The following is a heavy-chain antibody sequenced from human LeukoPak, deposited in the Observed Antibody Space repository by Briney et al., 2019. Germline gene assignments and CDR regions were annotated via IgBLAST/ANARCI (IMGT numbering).Heavy chain of an antibody. CDR1: GFTFSSYW. CDR2: ISGSGGST. Sequence: GGSLRLSCAASGFTFSSYWMSWVRQAPGKGLEWVSAISGSGGSTYYADSVKGRFTISRDNSKNTLYLQMNSLRAEDTAVYYCAKSLTYYDFWSGYYRDDDAFDIWGQGTMVTVSS. D-gene: IGHD3-3*01. V-gene: IGHV3-23*01. J-gene: IGHJ3*02. CDR3: AKSLTYYDFWSGYYRDDDAFDI.